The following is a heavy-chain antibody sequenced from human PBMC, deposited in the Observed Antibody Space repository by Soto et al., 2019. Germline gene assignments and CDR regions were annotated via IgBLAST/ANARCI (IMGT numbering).Heavy chain of an antibody. J-gene: IGHJ6*02. Sequence: AASVKVSCKASGGTFSSYAISWVRQAPGQGLEWMGGIIPIFGTANYAQKFQGRVTITADESTSTAYMELSSLRSEDTAVYYCAGYADIVVVPAANSFYYGMDVWGQGTTVTVSS. D-gene: IGHD2-2*01. CDR2: IIPIFGTA. CDR3: AGYADIVVVPAANSFYYGMDV. CDR1: GGTFSSYA. V-gene: IGHV1-69*13.